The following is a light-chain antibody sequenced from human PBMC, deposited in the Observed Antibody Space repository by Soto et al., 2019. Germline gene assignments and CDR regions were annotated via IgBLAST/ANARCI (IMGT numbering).Light chain of an antibody. V-gene: IGLV2-8*01. CDR1: SSDVGGYNY. CDR2: EVI. CDR3: SSYAGSHNYVV. Sequence: QSALTQPPSASGSPGQSVAISCTGTSSDVGGYNYVSWYQQHPGKAPKLMISEVIKRPSGVPDRFSGSKSGNTASLTVSGLQAEDEADYYCSSYAGSHNYVVFGGGTKLTVL. J-gene: IGLJ2*01.